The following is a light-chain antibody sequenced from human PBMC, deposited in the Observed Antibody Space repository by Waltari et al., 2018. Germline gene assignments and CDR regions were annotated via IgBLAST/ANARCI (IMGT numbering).Light chain of an antibody. Sequence: QSALTQPASVSGSPGQSITISCTGTSSDVGGYNYASWYQQHPGKAPKLMIYEVSNRPSGVSNRSSGAKSGNTASLTLSGLQAEDEADYYCSSYTSSSTLEVFGGGTKLTVL. CDR3: SSYTSSSTLEV. J-gene: IGLJ2*01. CDR1: SSDVGGYNY. CDR2: EVS. V-gene: IGLV2-14*01.